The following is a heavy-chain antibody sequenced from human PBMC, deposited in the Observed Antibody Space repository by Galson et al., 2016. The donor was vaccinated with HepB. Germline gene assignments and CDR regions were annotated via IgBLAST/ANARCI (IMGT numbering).Heavy chain of an antibody. CDR1: GFILTNNY. V-gene: IGHV3-53*01. CDR3: VRGTLGYLDH. Sequence: SLRLSCAASGFILTNNYMNWVRQAPGKGLEWVSVIYSGASTYYADSVKGRFTMSRDESKKMLYLQMNNLRAEDTAQYYCVRGTLGYLDHWGQGTPVTVSS. D-gene: IGHD6-13*01. J-gene: IGHJ4*02. CDR2: IYSGAST.